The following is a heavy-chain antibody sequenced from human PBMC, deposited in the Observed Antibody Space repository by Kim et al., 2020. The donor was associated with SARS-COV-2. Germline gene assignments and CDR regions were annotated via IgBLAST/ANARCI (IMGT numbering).Heavy chain of an antibody. D-gene: IGHD3-16*02. CDR3: ASYLGELSLLGWLGEPVDY. Sequence: GRFTISRDNAKNSLYLQMNSLRAEDTAVYYCASYLGELSLLGWLGEPVDYWGQGTLVTVSS. V-gene: IGHV3-48*03. J-gene: IGHJ4*02.